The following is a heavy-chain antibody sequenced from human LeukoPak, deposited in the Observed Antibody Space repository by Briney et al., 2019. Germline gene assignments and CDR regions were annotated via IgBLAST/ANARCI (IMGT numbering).Heavy chain of an antibody. V-gene: IGHV1-24*01. CDR3: ATGLPMGPTYQLLYHYGMDV. J-gene: IGHJ6*02. CDR2: FDPEDGET. Sequence: ASVKVSCTVSGYTLTELSMHWVRQAPGKGLEWMGGFDPEDGETIYAQKFQGRVTMTEDTSTDTAYMELSSLRSEDTAVYYCATGLPMGPTYQLLYHYGMDVWGQGTTVTVSS. CDR1: GYTLTELS. D-gene: IGHD2-2*02.